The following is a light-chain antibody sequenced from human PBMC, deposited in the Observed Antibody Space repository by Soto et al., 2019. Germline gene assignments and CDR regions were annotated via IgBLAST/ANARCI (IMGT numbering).Light chain of an antibody. CDR2: EVS. Sequence: QSALTQPASVSGSPGQSITISCTGTSSDVGGYNYVSWYQQHPGKAPKLMIYEVSTRPSGVSNRFSGSKSGNTASLTISGLQAEDEADYYCSSYTSGSTHVFGTGTKLTVL. CDR1: SSDVGGYNY. CDR3: SSYTSGSTHV. J-gene: IGLJ1*01. V-gene: IGLV2-14*01.